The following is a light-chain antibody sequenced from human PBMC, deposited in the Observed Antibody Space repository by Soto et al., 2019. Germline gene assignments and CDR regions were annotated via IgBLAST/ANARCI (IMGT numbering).Light chain of an antibody. J-gene: IGKJ3*01. CDR3: QQYGRSPFT. CDR2: GAS. CDR1: QSVSSSY. V-gene: IGKV3-20*01. Sequence: EIVLTQSPGTLSLPPGERATLSCRASQSVSSSYLAWYQQKPGQAPRLLIYGASSRATGIPDRFSGSGSGTDFTLTISRLEPEDFAVYYCQQYGRSPFTFGPGTKVDIK.